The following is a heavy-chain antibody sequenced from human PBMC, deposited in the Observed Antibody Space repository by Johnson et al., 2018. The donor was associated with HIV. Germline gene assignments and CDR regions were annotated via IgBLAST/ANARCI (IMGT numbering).Heavy chain of an antibody. V-gene: IGHV3-33*01. J-gene: IGHJ3*02. CDR3: ARDLTARRSAFDI. Sequence: QVQLVESGGGVVQPGRSLRLSCAASGFTFSSYGMHWVRQAPGKGLEWVAVIWYDGSNKYYADSVKGRFTISRDNSKNTLYLQMNSLRAEDTAVYYCARDLTARRSAFDIWGQGTMVTVSS. D-gene: IGHD6-6*01. CDR2: IWYDGSNK. CDR1: GFTFSSYG.